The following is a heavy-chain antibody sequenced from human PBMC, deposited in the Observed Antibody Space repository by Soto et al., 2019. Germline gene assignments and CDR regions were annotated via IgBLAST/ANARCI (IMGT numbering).Heavy chain of an antibody. V-gene: IGHV3-23*01. D-gene: IGHD6-13*01. Sequence: GSLRLSCAASGXTFSSYSMSWVRQAPGKGLEWVSAISGSGGSTYYADSVKGRFTISRDNSKNTLYLQMNSLRDEDTAVDYCAKDSQERQQLVRGGMDVWGQGTTGTVSS. CDR3: AKDSQERQQLVRGGMDV. CDR1: GXTFSSYS. CDR2: ISGSGGST. J-gene: IGHJ6*02.